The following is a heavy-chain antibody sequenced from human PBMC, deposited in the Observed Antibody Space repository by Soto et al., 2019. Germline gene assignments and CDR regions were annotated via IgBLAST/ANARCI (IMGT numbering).Heavy chain of an antibody. V-gene: IGHV1-46*01. Sequence: ASVKVSCKASGYTFTSYYIHWVRQAPGQGLEWLGIINPSGGSTTYAQKFPGRVTMTRDTSTSTVYMELSSLRSEDTAVYYCASPPRSGIDAFDIWGQGTMVTVS. CDR2: INPSGGST. J-gene: IGHJ3*02. CDR1: GYTFTSYY. CDR3: ASPPRSGIDAFDI. D-gene: IGHD3-3*01.